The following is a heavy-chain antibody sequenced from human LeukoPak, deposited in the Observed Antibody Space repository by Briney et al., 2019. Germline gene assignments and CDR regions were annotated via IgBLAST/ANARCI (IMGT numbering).Heavy chain of an antibody. Sequence: ASVKVSCKASGGTFSSYAISWVRQAPGQGLEWMGRIIPILGIANYAQKFQGRVTITADKSTSTAYMELSSLRSEDTAVYYCARAPQTVPGAMIFYWGQGTLVTVSS. J-gene: IGHJ4*02. CDR2: IIPILGIA. CDR1: GGTFSSYA. V-gene: IGHV1-69*04. CDR3: ARAPQTVPGAMIFY. D-gene: IGHD2-2*01.